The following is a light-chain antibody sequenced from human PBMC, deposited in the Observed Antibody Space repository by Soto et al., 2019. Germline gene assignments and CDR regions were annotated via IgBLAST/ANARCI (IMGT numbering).Light chain of an antibody. V-gene: IGKV3-20*01. J-gene: IGKJ1*01. CDR3: QQYGSSRT. CDR1: QSVSSSY. Sequence: ELVLTQSPGTLSLSPGERATLSCRASQSVSSSYLAWYKHKPGHDHRLLNYGASSRATGIPDRFSGRGSGTDFTLTSSRLEPVDFAVYYCQQYGSSRTFGQGTKVEIK. CDR2: GAS.